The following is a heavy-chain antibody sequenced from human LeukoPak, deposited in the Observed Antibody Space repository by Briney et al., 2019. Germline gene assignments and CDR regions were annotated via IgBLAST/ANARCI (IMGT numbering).Heavy chain of an antibody. CDR1: GFTFSSYS. V-gene: IGHV3-7*01. CDR2: IKQDGSEK. D-gene: IGHD3-10*01. CDR3: ARDTIMVRGVTDY. Sequence: GGSLRLSCAASGFTFSSYSMNWVRQAPGKGLEWVANIKQDGSEKYYVDSVKGRFTISRDNAKNSLYVQMNSLGAEDTAVYYCARDTIMVRGVTDYWGQGTLVTVSS. J-gene: IGHJ4*02.